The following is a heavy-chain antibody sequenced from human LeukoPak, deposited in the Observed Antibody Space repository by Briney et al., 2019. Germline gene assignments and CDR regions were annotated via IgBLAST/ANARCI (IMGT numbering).Heavy chain of an antibody. CDR1: GYTFTSYG. CDR3: ASGRYSRGCPDY. Sequence: ASVKVSCKAFGYTFTSYGISWVRQAPGQGLEWMGWISAYNGNTNYAQKLQGRVTMTTDTSTSTAYMELRSLRSDDTAVYYCASGRYSRGCPDYWGQGTLVTVSS. V-gene: IGHV1-18*01. J-gene: IGHJ4*02. D-gene: IGHD6-19*01. CDR2: ISAYNGNT.